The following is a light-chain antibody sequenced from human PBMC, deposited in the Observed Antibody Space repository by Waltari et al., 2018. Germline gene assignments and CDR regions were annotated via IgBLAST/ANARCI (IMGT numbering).Light chain of an antibody. Sequence: DFQMTQSSSSLSASVGDRVTITCQASQEISKYLNWYQQKTGKAPKVRIYDASKLETGVPSRYSGSGSGTDFTFTISSLQPEDIATYYCQQYDNLPLTFGGGTKVEIK. J-gene: IGKJ4*01. CDR2: DAS. CDR3: QQYDNLPLT. V-gene: IGKV1-33*01. CDR1: QEISKY.